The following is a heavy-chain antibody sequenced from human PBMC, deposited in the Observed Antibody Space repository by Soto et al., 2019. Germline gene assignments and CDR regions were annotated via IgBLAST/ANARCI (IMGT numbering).Heavy chain of an antibody. Sequence: SETLSLTCTVSGGPINSGSYYWGWIRQPPGKGLEWIGSIHYSGNTYYNPSLKSRVTISVDTSKNEFFLNLTSVTAADTAVYYCARRSGGSVNSWGQGTLVTVSS. J-gene: IGHJ5*02. V-gene: IGHV4-39*01. CDR2: IHYSGNT. D-gene: IGHD3-10*01. CDR1: GGPINSGSYY. CDR3: ARRSGGSVNS.